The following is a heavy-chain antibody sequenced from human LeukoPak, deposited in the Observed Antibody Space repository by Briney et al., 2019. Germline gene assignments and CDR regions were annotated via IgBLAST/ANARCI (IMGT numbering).Heavy chain of an antibody. D-gene: IGHD2-15*01. Sequence: GGSLRLSCAASDFTFTTYAMTWVRQAPVKGLEWDSSISGGGDITYYTDSVKGRFTISRDNSKNSLYLHMNSLRAEDTAVYYCAREEGCSGGRCYDFDYWGQGALVIVSS. CDR3: AREEGCSGGRCYDFDY. CDR2: ISGGGDIT. V-gene: IGHV3-23*01. CDR1: DFTFTTYA. J-gene: IGHJ4*02.